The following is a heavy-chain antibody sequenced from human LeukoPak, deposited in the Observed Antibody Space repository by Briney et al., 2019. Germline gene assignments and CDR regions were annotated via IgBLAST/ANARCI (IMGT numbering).Heavy chain of an antibody. V-gene: IGHV1-24*01. CDR3: ATSPGGPNHDAFDI. J-gene: IGHJ3*02. Sequence: ASVKVSCKVSGYTLTELSMHWARQAPGKGLEWMGGFDPEDGETIYAQKFQGRVTMTEDTSTDTAYMELSSLRSEDTAVYYCATSPGGPNHDAFDIWGQGTMVTVSS. CDR1: GYTLTELS. CDR2: FDPEDGET. D-gene: IGHD3-16*01.